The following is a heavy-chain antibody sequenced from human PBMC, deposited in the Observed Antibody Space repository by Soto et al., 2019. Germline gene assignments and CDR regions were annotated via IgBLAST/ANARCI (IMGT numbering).Heavy chain of an antibody. CDR1: EFTFSNYA. Sequence: GGSLRLSCAASEFTFSNYAMSWVRQAPGKGLEWVSSISDNGGTTYYADSVKGRFTISRDNSKNTLYLQMNSLRAEDTAVYYCAKDPQQLLVYLAYWGQGTQVTVSS. V-gene: IGHV3-23*01. J-gene: IGHJ4*02. CDR3: AKDPQQLLVYLAY. CDR2: ISDNGGTT. D-gene: IGHD6-13*01.